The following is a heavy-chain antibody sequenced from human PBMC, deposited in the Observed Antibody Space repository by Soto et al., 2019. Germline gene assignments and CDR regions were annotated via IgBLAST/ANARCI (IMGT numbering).Heavy chain of an antibody. CDR3: AHTGAPRIIDY. Sequence: QITLKESGPTLVNPTQTLTLTCTFSGFLLTTSGVGVGWIRQPPGKALEWLALIYWDDDKSYTPSLKTRLTITKDTSKNQVDLTMTNMDPVDPANYYYAHTGAPRIIDYWCQGNLLTLSS. V-gene: IGHV2-5*02. J-gene: IGHJ4*02. D-gene: IGHD3-10*01. CDR1: GFLLTTSGVG. CDR2: IYWDDDK.